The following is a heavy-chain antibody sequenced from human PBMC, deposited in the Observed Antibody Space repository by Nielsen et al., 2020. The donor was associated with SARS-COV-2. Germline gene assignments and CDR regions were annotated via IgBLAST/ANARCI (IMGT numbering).Heavy chain of an antibody. J-gene: IGHJ5*02. CDR1: GYTFTSYG. Sequence: ASVKVSCKASGYTFTSYGISWVRQAPGQGLEWMGWISAYNGNTNYAQKLQGRVTMTTDTSTSTAYVELRSLRSDDTAVYYCARANPGKWVWFDPWGQGTLVTVSS. D-gene: IGHD1-26*01. CDR3: ARANPGKWVWFDP. V-gene: IGHV1-18*01. CDR2: ISAYNGNT.